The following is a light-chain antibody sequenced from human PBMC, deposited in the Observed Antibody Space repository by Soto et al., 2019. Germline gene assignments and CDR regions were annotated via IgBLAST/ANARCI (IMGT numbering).Light chain of an antibody. CDR3: SAYSSSSTHVV. Sequence: QSALTQPASVSGSPGRSVTISCTGSSSDVGDFNYVSWYQHLPVSAPKLIIYDVTNPPSGISYRFSASKSGRTASLTISGLQAEDVADYYCSAYSSSSTHVVVGGGTKLTVL. CDR1: SSDVGDFNY. J-gene: IGLJ2*01. V-gene: IGLV2-14*03. CDR2: DVT.